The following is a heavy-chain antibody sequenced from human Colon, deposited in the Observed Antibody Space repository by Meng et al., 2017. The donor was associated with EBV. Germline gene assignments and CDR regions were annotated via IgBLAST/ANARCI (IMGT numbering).Heavy chain of an antibody. CDR1: VGSLSSRIG. CDR3: ARVGAYCGGDCYHPR. Sequence: RPALGRPPRPLSLSGAVSVGSLSSRIGWGWVRHPPGKGLEWIGEIYHSGSTNYNPSLKSRVTISVDESKNQFSLRLSSVTAADTAVYYCARVGAYCGGDCYHPRWGQGTLVTVSS. J-gene: IGHJ4*02. V-gene: IGHV4-4*03. D-gene: IGHD2-21*02. CDR2: IYHSGST.